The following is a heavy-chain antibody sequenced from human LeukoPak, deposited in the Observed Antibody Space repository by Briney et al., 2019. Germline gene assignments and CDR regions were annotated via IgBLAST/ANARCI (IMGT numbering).Heavy chain of an antibody. CDR2: ISGSGGDT. D-gene: IGHD4-17*01. Sequence: GGSLRLSCAGSGFTFSNYAMGWVRQAPGKGLEWVSAISGSGGDTFYADSVKGRFTISRDNPKNTLYLQMNSLRAEDTAVYYCAKDLTTVVTPHAYWPDAFDIWGQGTMVTVSS. J-gene: IGHJ3*02. CDR3: AKDLTTVVTPHAYWPDAFDI. CDR1: GFTFSNYA. V-gene: IGHV3-23*01.